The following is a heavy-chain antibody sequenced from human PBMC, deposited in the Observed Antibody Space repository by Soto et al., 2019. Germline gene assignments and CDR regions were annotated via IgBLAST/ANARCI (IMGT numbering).Heavy chain of an antibody. J-gene: IGHJ4*02. CDR3: ARGDYDSSGYRGGFDY. CDR2: IYYSGST. D-gene: IGHD3-22*01. CDR1: GGSISSGGYY. Sequence: QVQLQESGPGLVKPSQTLSLTCTVSGGSISSGGYYWSWIRQHPGKGLEWIGYIYYSGSTYYNPSLKSRVTISVDTSKNQFSLKLSSVTAADTAVYYCARGDYDSSGYRGGFDYWGQGTLVTVSS. V-gene: IGHV4-31*03.